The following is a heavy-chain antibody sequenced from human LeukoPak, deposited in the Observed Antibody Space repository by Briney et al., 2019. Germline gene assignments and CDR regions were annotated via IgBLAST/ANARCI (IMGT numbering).Heavy chain of an antibody. CDR1: GFTFSSYW. D-gene: IGHD2-15*01. CDR2: ISSSGSTL. J-gene: IGHJ4*02. CDR3: ARDSCSGGSCYWNC. Sequence: GGSLRLSCAASGFTFSSYWMSWIRQAPGKGLEWVSYISSSGSTLYYADSVKGRFTISRDNAKNSLYLQMNSLRAEDTAVYYCARDSCSGGSCYWNCWGQGTLVTVSS. V-gene: IGHV3-11*04.